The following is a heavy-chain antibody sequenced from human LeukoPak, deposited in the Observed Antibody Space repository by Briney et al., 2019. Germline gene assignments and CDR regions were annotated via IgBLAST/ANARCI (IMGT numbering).Heavy chain of an antibody. CDR2: ISGGSDAM. Sequence: PGGSLRLSCAASGFTFSSYSMNWVRQAPGKGPEWVSYISGGSDAMYYTDPVKGRFTISRDNAKNSLFLHMNSLRAEDTAVYYCARLENYYYDGMDVWGQGTTVTVSS. CDR3: ARLENYYYDGMDV. CDR1: GFTFSSYS. V-gene: IGHV3-48*04. J-gene: IGHJ6*02.